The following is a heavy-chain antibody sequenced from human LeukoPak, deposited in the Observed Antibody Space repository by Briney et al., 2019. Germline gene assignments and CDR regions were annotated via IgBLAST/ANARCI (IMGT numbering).Heavy chain of an antibody. CDR1: GFTFSSYE. CDR2: ISGSGGST. D-gene: IGHD6-19*01. CDR3: AKVGYSSGWSSGYYYYYGMDV. J-gene: IGHJ6*04. Sequence: PGGSLRLSCAASGFTFSSYEMSWVRQAPGKGLEWVSAISGSGGSTYYADSVKGRFTISRDNSKNTLYLQMNSLRAEDTAVYYCAKVGYSSGWSSGYYYYYGMDVWGKGTTVTVSS. V-gene: IGHV3-23*01.